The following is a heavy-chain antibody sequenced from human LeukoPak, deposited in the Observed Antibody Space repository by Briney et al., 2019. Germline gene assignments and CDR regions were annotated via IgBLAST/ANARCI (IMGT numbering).Heavy chain of an antibody. Sequence: PSETLSLTCIVADGSISSYYWSWIRQPPGKGLEWIGYISYSGSTNYNPSLNSRVTISVDTSKNQFSLKLTSVTAADTAVYYCGRVFYSSNWNLFDPWGQGTLVTVSS. J-gene: IGHJ5*02. V-gene: IGHV4-59*01. CDR2: ISYSGST. CDR1: DGSISSYY. CDR3: GRVFYSSNWNLFDP. D-gene: IGHD6-13*01.